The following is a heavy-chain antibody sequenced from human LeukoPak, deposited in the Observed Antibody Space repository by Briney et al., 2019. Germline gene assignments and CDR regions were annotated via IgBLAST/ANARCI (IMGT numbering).Heavy chain of an antibody. Sequence: SETLSLTCAVSGGSISSNNWWSWVRQPPGKGLEWIGEIYHSGTTNYKPSLKSRVTISVDKSKNQFSLKLSSVTAADTAVYYCARGGIAAAGTWHYYYGMDVWGQGTTVTVSS. V-gene: IGHV4-4*02. CDR3: ARGGIAAAGTWHYYYGMDV. J-gene: IGHJ6*02. D-gene: IGHD6-13*01. CDR1: GGSISSNNW. CDR2: IYHSGTT.